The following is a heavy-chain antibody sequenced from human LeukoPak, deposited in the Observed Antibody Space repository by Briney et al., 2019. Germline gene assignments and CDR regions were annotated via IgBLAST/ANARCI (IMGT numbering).Heavy chain of an antibody. CDR1: GGSISSYY. CDR3: ARALNYYDSSGSDAFDI. D-gene: IGHD3-22*01. CDR2: IYYSGST. Sequence: SETLSLTCTVSGGSISSYYWSWIRQPPGKGLEWIGYIYYSGSTNHNPSLKSRVTISVDTSKNQFSLKLSSVTAADTAVYYCARALNYYDSSGSDAFDIWGQGTMVTVSS. J-gene: IGHJ3*02. V-gene: IGHV4-59*01.